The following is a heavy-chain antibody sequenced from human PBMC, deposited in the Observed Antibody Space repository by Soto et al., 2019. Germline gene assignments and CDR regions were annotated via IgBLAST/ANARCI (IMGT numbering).Heavy chain of an antibody. J-gene: IGHJ4*02. V-gene: IGHV4-38-2*01. CDR3: ARGKYIAAAGTVDY. D-gene: IGHD6-13*01. CDR1: GYSISSGYY. CDR2: IYHSGST. Sequence: LSLTCAVSGYSISSGYYWGWIRQPPGKGLEWIGSIYHSGSTYYNPSLKSRVTISVDTSKNQFSLKLSSVTAADTAVYYCARGKYIAAAGTVDYWGQGTLVTVSS.